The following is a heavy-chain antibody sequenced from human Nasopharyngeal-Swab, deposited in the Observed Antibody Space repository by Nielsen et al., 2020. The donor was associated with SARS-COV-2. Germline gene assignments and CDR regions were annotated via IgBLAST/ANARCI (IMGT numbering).Heavy chain of an antibody. Sequence: SLRLYCAAYGLTFSSYAMDCVRQAPGKGLVWEAVISYDGSNKYYADSVKGRFTISRDNSKNTLYLQMNSLRAEDTAVYYCARGDIVVVPAAILYYYYYMDVWGKGTTVTVSS. CDR3: ARGDIVVVPAAILYYYYYMDV. V-gene: IGHV3-30-3*01. J-gene: IGHJ6*03. D-gene: IGHD2-2*02. CDR2: ISYDGSNK. CDR1: GLTFSSYA.